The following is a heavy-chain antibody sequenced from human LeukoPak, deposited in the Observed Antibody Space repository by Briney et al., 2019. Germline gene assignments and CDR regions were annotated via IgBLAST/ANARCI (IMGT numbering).Heavy chain of an antibody. CDR2: ISAYNGNT. CDR3: ARERVYDILTGTIDY. Sequence: ASVKVSCKASGYILASYGISWVRQAPGQGLEWMGWISAYNGNTKYAQKVQGRVTMTTDTSTSTAYMELRSLRSDDTAVYYCARERVYDILTGTIDYWGQGTLVTVSS. D-gene: IGHD3-9*01. CDR1: GYILASYG. J-gene: IGHJ4*02. V-gene: IGHV1-18*01.